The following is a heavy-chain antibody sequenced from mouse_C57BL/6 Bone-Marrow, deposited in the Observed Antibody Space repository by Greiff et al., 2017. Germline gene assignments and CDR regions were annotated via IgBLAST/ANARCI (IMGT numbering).Heavy chain of an antibody. V-gene: IGHV1-61*01. D-gene: IGHD2-3*01. J-gene: IGHJ2*01. CDR1: GYTFTSYW. Sequence: VQLQQPGAELVRPGSSVKLSCKASGYTFTSYWMDWVKQRPGQGLEWIGNIYPSDSETHYNQKFKDKATLTVDKSSSTAYMQLSSLTSEDSAVYYSARGYYSYYFDYWGQGTTLTVSS. CDR3: ARGYYSYYFDY. CDR2: IYPSDSET.